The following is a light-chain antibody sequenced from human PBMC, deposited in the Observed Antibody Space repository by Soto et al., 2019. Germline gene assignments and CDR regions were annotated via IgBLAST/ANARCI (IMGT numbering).Light chain of an antibody. CDR3: QQTYNNPRT. V-gene: IGKV1-39*01. J-gene: IGKJ1*01. Sequence: DIQMTHSPSSLAASLGDRVTIPCRASQSMRNNLNWYKQKPGKAPRLLIYAASSLQRGVPSRFSGSGSGTDFTLTISSLQPEDFATYYCQQTYNNPRTFGQGTTVEVK. CDR2: AAS. CDR1: QSMRNN.